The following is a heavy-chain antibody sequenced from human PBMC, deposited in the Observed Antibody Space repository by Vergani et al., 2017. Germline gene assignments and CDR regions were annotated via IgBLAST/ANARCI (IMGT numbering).Heavy chain of an antibody. J-gene: IGHJ4*02. CDR2: IKQDGSEK. Sequence: VQLVESGGGVVQPGRSLRLSCAASGFTFSSYAMHWVRQAPGKGLEWVANIKQDGSEKYYVDSVKGRFTISRDNAKNSLYLQMNSLRAEDTAVYYCASGYSYGIFDYWGQGTLVTVSS. V-gene: IGHV3-7*01. CDR3: ASGYSYGIFDY. CDR1: GFTFSSYA. D-gene: IGHD5-18*01.